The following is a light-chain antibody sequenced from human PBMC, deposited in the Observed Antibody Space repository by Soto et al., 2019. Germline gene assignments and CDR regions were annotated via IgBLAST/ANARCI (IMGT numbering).Light chain of an antibody. J-gene: IGKJ2*01. Sequence: DIQMTQSPSSLSASVGDRVTITCRASQTMSNFLHWYQQKPGKAPKVLLYAISNLKSGAPSRFSGSGSGTDLTLTISSLQPEDVATYYCQQSYSTPYTFGQGTKVEIK. CDR1: QTMSNF. V-gene: IGKV1-39*01. CDR3: QQSYSTPYT. CDR2: AIS.